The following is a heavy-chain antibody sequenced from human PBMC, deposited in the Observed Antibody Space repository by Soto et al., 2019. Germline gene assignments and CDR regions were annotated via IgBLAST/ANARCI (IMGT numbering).Heavy chain of an antibody. CDR2: ISYDGSNK. V-gene: IGHV3-30*18. CDR3: AKDLEGYCSSTSCYTYFGLDV. Sequence: QVQLVESGGGVVQPGRSLRLSCAASGFTFSSYVMHWVRQAPGKGLEWVAVISYDGSNKYYADSVKGRFTISRDNSKHTLFLQINSLRPEDTAVYYCAKDLEGYCSSTSCYTYFGLDVWGQGTTVTVSS. J-gene: IGHJ6*02. CDR1: GFTFSSYV. D-gene: IGHD2-2*01.